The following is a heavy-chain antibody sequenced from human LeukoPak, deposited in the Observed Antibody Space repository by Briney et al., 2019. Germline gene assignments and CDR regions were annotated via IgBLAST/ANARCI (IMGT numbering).Heavy chain of an antibody. CDR3: ARDLPGYCSGGSCCSSDY. CDR2: ISAYNGNT. J-gene: IGHJ4*02. Sequence: ASVKVSCKASGYTFTSYGISWVRQAPGQGLEWMGWISAYNGNTNYAQKLQGRVTMTTDTSTSTAYMELRSLRSDDTAVYYCARDLPGYCSGGSCCSSDYWGQGTLVTVSS. CDR1: GYTFTSYG. V-gene: IGHV1-18*01. D-gene: IGHD2-15*01.